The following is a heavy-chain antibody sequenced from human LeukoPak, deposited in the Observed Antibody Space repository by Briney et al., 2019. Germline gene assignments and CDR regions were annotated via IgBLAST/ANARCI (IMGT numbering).Heavy chain of an antibody. CDR2: ISGSGGST. D-gene: IGHD3-22*01. CDR3: AKFDYYDSSGYYNKVLDAFDI. CDR1: GFTFRSYA. Sequence: PGGSLRLSCGASGFTFRSYAMSWVRQAPGKGLEWVSAISGSGGSTYYADSVKGRFTISRGNSKNTLYLQMNSLRAEDTAVYYCAKFDYYDSSGYYNKVLDAFDIWGQGTMVTVSS. V-gene: IGHV3-23*01. J-gene: IGHJ3*02.